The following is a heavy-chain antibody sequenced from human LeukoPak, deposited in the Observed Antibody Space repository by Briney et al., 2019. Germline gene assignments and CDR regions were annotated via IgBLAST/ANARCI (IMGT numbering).Heavy chain of an antibody. CDR3: ARGQGSYGDY. D-gene: IGHD5-18*01. CDR1: GFTFSSYG. V-gene: IGHV4-4*02. J-gene: IGHJ4*02. Sequence: GSLRLSCAASGFTFSSYGMHWVRQPPGKGLEWIGEIYHSGSTNYNPSLRSRVTISVDRSKNQFALKLTSVTAADTAVYYCARGQGSYGDYWGQGTLVIVSS. CDR2: IYHSGST.